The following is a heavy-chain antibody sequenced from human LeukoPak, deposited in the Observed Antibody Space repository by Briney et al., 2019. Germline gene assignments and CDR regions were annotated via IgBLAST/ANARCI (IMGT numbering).Heavy chain of an antibody. CDR2: ISSSSSYI. D-gene: IGHD5-12*01. J-gene: IGHJ3*02. V-gene: IGHV3-21*01. Sequence: GGSLRLSCAASGFTFSSYSMNWVRQAPGKGLEWVSSISSSSSYIYYADSVKGRFTISRDNAKNSLYLQMNSLRAEDTAVYYCARDGLWLQFRGDAFDIWGQGTMVTVSS. CDR3: ARDGLWLQFRGDAFDI. CDR1: GFTFSSYS.